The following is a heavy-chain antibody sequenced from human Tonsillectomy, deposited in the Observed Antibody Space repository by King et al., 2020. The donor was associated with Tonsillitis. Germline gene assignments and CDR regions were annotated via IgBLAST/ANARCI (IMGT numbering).Heavy chain of an antibody. D-gene: IGHD1-26*01. CDR1: GYTFTDYY. CDR3: AREVQTKVDTNWFDP. J-gene: IGHJ5*02. Sequence: VQLVQSGAEVKKPGASVKVSCKASGYTFTDYYIHWVRQAPGQGLEWMAWINPNNGDSKSAQTFQGRVTMTRDTSMSTAYMELSSLRSDDTAVYYCAREVQTKVDTNWFDPWGQGTLVTVSS. V-gene: IGHV1-2*02. CDR2: INPNNGDS.